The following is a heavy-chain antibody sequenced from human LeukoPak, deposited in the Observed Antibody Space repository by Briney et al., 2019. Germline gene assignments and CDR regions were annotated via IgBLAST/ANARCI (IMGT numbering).Heavy chain of an antibody. J-gene: IGHJ3*02. Sequence: SETLSLTCTVSGGSISSYYWSWIRQPPGKGLEWIGYIYYSGSTNYNPSLKSRVTISVDTSKNQFSLKLSSVTAADTAVYYCARGTGDAFDNWGQGTMVTVSS. CDR1: GGSISSYY. CDR3: ARGTGDAFDN. CDR2: IYYSGST. D-gene: IGHD1-14*01. V-gene: IGHV4-59*01.